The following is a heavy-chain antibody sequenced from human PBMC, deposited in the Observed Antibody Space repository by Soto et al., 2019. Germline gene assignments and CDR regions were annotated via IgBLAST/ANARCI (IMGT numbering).Heavy chain of an antibody. Sequence: PGWSLRLACASSGLTFIVYWMTWVRQAPGKGLEWVANIKGDGTEKHYVDSVRGRFTISRDNAKNSLYLYMNSLRAEDTAVYYCATDLIVGVSSLYFWGQGALVTVSS. CDR3: ATDLIVGVSSLYF. V-gene: IGHV3-7*03. CDR2: IKGDGTEK. J-gene: IGHJ4*02. CDR1: GLTFIVYW. D-gene: IGHD1-26*01.